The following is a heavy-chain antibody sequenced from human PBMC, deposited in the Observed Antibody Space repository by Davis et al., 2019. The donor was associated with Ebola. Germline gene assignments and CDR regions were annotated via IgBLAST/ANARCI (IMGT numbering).Heavy chain of an antibody. CDR3: AKDQVHYDFWSGYDAFDV. J-gene: IGHJ3*01. Sequence: PGGSLRLSCAASGFTFSNYDMSWVRQVPGKGLEWVSTISASEGHTHYSDSVKGRFTISRDNSKDTLYLQMNSLRAEDTAVYYCAKDQVHYDFWSGYDAFDVWGQGTMVTVSS. V-gene: IGHV3-23*01. CDR2: ISASEGHT. CDR1: GFTFSNYD. D-gene: IGHD3-3*01.